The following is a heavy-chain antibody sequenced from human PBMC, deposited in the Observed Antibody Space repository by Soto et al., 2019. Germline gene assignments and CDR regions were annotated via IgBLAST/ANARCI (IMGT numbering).Heavy chain of an antibody. CDR3: AKEASDCSSTSCFTNWFDP. D-gene: IGHD2-2*02. CDR2: ISGGGGST. J-gene: IGHJ5*02. V-gene: IGHV3-23*01. Sequence: PGGSLRLSCAASGFTFSSYGMSWVRQAPGKGLEWVSGISGGGGSTEYADSVKGRFTISRDNSKNTLYLQMNSLRAEDTAVYYCAKEASDCSSTSCFTNWFDPWGQGTQVTVSS. CDR1: GFTFSSYG.